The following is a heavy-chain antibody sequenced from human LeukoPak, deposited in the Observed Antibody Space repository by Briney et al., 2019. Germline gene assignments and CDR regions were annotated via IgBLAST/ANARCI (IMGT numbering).Heavy chain of an antibody. J-gene: IGHJ4*02. Sequence: GASVKVSCKASGYTFTGYYMHWVRQAPGQGLEWMGRINPNSGGTNYAQKFQGRVTMTRDTSISTAYMELSRLRSDDTAVYYCARAFVRYSYGLDYWGQGTLVTVSS. D-gene: IGHD5-18*01. CDR3: ARAFVRYSYGLDY. CDR2: INPNSGGT. CDR1: GYTFTGYY. V-gene: IGHV1-2*06.